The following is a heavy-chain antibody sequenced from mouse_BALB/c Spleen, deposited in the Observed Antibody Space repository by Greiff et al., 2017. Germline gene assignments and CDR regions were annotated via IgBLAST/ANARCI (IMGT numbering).Heavy chain of an antibody. CDR3: ARRAGTPYAMDY. V-gene: IGHV1-69*01. CDR1: GYKFTDYW. D-gene: IGHD2-14*01. J-gene: IGHJ4*01. CDR2: IDTSDSYT. Sequence: VKLQQPGAELVMPGASVKMSCKASGYKFTDYWMHWVKQRPGQGLEWIGAIDTSDSYTSYNQKFKGKATLTVDESSSTAYMQLSSLTSEDSAVYYCARRAGTPYAMDYWGQGTSVTVSS.